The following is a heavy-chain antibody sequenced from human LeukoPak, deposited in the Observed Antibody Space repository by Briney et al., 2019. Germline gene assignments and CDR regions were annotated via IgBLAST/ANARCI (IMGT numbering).Heavy chain of an antibody. D-gene: IGHD2-15*01. Sequence: ASVKVSCKASGYTFTSYDINWVRQATGQGLEWMGWMNPNSGNTGYAQKFQGRVTMTRNTSISTAYMELSRLRSDDTAVYYCARERLYCSSTSCYEGPYCSGGSCYSARGGSAFDIWGQGTMVTVSS. V-gene: IGHV1-8*01. CDR2: MNPNSGNT. CDR1: GYTFTSYD. J-gene: IGHJ3*02. CDR3: ARERLYCSSTSCYEGPYCSGGSCYSARGGSAFDI.